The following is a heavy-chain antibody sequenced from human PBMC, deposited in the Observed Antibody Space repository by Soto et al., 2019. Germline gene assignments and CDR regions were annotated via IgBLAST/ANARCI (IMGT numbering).Heavy chain of an antibody. CDR3: ARRYGPGFDY. J-gene: IGHJ4*02. D-gene: IGHD4-17*01. V-gene: IGHV4-59*08. CDR2: IYYSGST. CDR1: GGSIISYC. Sequence: ASETLSLTCTVSGGSIISYCWSWIRQPPGKGLEWIGYIYYSGSTNYNPSLKSRVTISVDTSKNQFSLKLSSVTAADTAVYYCARRYGPGFDYWGQGTLVTVSS.